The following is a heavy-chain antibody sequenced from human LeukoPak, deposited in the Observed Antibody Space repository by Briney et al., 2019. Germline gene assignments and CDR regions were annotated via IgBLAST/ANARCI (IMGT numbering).Heavy chain of an antibody. CDR2: IHADGGRT. Sequence: GGSLRLSCAASGFAFADYAMHWVRQIPGKGLECVAHIHADGGRTFYADSVKGRFTVSRDNGKNSLFLQMDSLTSDDTALYYCSTWAFYHGLHVWGQGATVIVSS. V-gene: IGHV3-43*02. J-gene: IGHJ6*02. D-gene: IGHD2/OR15-2a*01. CDR1: GFAFADYA. CDR3: STWAFYHGLHV.